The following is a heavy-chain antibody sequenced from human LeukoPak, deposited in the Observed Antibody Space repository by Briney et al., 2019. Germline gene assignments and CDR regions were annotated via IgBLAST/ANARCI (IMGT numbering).Heavy chain of an antibody. V-gene: IGHV3-30*04. CDR3: AKQSSPKLLGYFDY. J-gene: IGHJ4*02. CDR2: ISYDGSNK. CDR1: GFTFSSYA. D-gene: IGHD4-23*01. Sequence: GRSLRLSCAASGFTFSSYAMHWVRQAPGKGLEWVAVISYDGSNKYYADSVKGRFTISRNNSKNTLYLQMNSLRAEDTAVYYCAKQSSPKLLGYFDYWGQGTLVTVSS.